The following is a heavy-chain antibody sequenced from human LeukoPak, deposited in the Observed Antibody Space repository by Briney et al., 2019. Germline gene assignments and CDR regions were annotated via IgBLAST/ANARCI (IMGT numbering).Heavy chain of an antibody. J-gene: IGHJ3*02. CDR3: ARGTPDGDYGRAFRNAFDI. CDR1: GGSISSYY. D-gene: IGHD4-17*01. V-gene: IGHV4-59*01. Sequence: SETLSLTCTVSGGSISSYYWSWIRQPPGKGLEWIGYIYYSGSTNYNPSLKSRVTISVDTSKNQFSLKLSSVTAADTAVYYCARGTPDGDYGRAFRNAFDIWGQGTMVTVSS. CDR2: IYYSGST.